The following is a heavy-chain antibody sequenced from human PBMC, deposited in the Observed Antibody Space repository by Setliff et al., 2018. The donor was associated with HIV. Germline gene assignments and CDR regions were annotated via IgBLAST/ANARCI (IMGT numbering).Heavy chain of an antibody. V-gene: IGHV3-74*01. CDR1: GFTFSSYW. CDR3: ARKGAVAGLGY. CDR2: INSDGTST. D-gene: IGHD3-16*01. J-gene: IGHJ4*02. Sequence: GGSLRLSCAASGFTFSSYWMHWVRQAPGKGLMWVSRINSDGTSTSYADSVKGRFTISRDNAKNTLYLQMNSLRAEDTAVYYCARKGAVAGLGYWGQGTLVTVSS.